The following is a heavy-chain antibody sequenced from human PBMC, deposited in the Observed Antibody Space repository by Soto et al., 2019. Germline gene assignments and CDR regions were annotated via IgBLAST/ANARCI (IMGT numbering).Heavy chain of an antibody. V-gene: IGHV1-69*01. CDR1: GGTFSSYA. Sequence: QVQLVQSGAEVKKPGSSVKVSCKASGGTFSSYAISWVRQAPGQGLESMGGIIPIFGTANYAQKFQGRVTITADESTSTAYMELSSLRSEDTAVYYCARGRLAVDMGSYGMDVWGQGTTVTVSS. D-gene: IGHD5-12*01. CDR3: ARGRLAVDMGSYGMDV. J-gene: IGHJ6*02. CDR2: IIPIFGTA.